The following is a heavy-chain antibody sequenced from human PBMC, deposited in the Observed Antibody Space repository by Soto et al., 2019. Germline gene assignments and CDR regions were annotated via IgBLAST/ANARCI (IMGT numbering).Heavy chain of an antibody. J-gene: IGHJ4*02. V-gene: IGHV3-30*18. D-gene: IGHD3-10*01. CDR2: ISYDGSKK. CDR1: GFTFSTYG. CDR3: AKDPSGIVIGY. Sequence: GGSLRLSCAASGFTFSTYGMHWVRQAPGKGLEGVALISYDGSKKYNEDSVKGRFTISRDNSKNTLYLQMNSLRTEDTAVYYCAKDPSGIVIGYWGQGALVTVSS.